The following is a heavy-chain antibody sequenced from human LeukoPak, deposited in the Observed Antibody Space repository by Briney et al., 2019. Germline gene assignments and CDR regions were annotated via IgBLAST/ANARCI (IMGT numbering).Heavy chain of an antibody. D-gene: IGHD1-26*01. CDR1: GGSISSYY. V-gene: IGHV4-59*12. Sequence: PSETLSLTCTVSGGSISSYYWSWIRQPPGKGLEWIGYIYYSGSTNYNPSLKSRVTISVDTSKNQFSLKLSSVTAADTAVYYCARAGYKGATGSDYWGQGTLVTVSS. J-gene: IGHJ4*02. CDR3: ARAGYKGATGSDY. CDR2: IYYSGST.